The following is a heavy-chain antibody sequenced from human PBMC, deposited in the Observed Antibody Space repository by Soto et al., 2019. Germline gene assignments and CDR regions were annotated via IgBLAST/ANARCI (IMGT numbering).Heavy chain of an antibody. Sequence: EVQLVESGGGLVKPGGSLRLSCAASGFTFSSYSMNWVRQAPGKGLEWVSSISSSSRYIYYADSVKGRFTISRYNAKNSLYLQLNSVRADYTAVYYCSRDDPFICVGDCFAFDIWGQGTMVTVSS. CDR2: ISSSSRYI. V-gene: IGHV3-21*01. CDR3: SRDDPFICVGDCFAFDI. CDR1: GFTFSSYS. D-gene: IGHD2-21*02. J-gene: IGHJ3*02.